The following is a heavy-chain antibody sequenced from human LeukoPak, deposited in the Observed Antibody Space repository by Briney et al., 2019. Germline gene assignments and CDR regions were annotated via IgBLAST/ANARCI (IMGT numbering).Heavy chain of an antibody. J-gene: IGHJ4*02. CDR2: IYYSGST. Sequence: SETLSLTCTVSGGSFSSYYWSWIRQPPGKGLEWIGYIYYSGSTNYNPSLKSRVTISLDTSKNQFSLILSSVTAADTAVYYCAGVPRGAARSGYFDYWGQGTLVTVSS. CDR1: GGSFSSYY. D-gene: IGHD3-3*01. V-gene: IGHV4-59*01. CDR3: AGVPRGAARSGYFDY.